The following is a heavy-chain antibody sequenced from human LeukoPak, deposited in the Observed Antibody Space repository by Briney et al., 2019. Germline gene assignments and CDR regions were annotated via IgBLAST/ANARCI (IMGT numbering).Heavy chain of an antibody. D-gene: IGHD5-24*01. J-gene: IGHJ4*02. CDR3: ARWLDGYTPLDY. Sequence: GGSLRLSCAASGFTFDGYSMNWVRQAPGKGLEWVASISMSGRYIHYAGSVRGQFTISRDNGRNSVYLQMTGLRIEDTATYFCARWLDGYTPLDYWGQGVLVTV. V-gene: IGHV3-21*01. CDR2: ISMSGRYI. CDR1: GFTFDGYS.